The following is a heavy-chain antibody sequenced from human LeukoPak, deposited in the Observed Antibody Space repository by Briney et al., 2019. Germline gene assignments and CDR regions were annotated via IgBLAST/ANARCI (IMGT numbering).Heavy chain of an antibody. J-gene: IGHJ4*02. Sequence: ASVKVSCKTSGYTFTAYYTHWVRQAPGQGLEWMGWISPNSGGTKYAQKFQGRVTMTRDTSISTAYMELRSLRSDDTAVYYCARGQASVRYYDILTGKLYYFDYWGQGTLVTVSS. D-gene: IGHD3-9*01. CDR3: ARGQASVRYYDILTGKLYYFDY. CDR2: ISPNSGGT. V-gene: IGHV1-2*02. CDR1: GYTFTAYY.